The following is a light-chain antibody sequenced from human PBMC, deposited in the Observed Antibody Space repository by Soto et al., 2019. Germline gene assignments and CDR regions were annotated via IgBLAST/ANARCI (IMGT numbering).Light chain of an antibody. J-gene: IGKJ4*01. CDR1: QTISTN. Sequence: ELVMTQSLATLSVSPGERGTLSCRASQTISTNLAWYQQKRGQAPRLLIYGASTRATGVPDRFSGSGSGTDFTLTISSLQSEDFADYYCQQYNGWPLTFGGGTKVDIK. V-gene: IGKV3-15*01. CDR3: QQYNGWPLT. CDR2: GAS.